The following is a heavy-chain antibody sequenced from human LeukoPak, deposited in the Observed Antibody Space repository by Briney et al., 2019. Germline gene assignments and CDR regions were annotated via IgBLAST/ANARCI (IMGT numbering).Heavy chain of an antibody. Sequence: KPSETLSLTCTVSGGSISSYYWSWVRQPPGKGLEWIGYIYYSGSTNYNPSLKSRVTISVDTSKNQFSLKLSSVTAADTAVYYCARAVAARGYYYYGMDVWGQGTTVTVSS. V-gene: IGHV4-59*08. D-gene: IGHD5-12*01. CDR2: IYYSGST. CDR1: GGSISSYY. J-gene: IGHJ6*02. CDR3: ARAVAARGYYYYGMDV.